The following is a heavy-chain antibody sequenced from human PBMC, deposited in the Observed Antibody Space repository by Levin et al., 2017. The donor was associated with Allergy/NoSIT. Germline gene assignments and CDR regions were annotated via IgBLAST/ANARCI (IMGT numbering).Heavy chain of an antibody. J-gene: IGHJ6*02. CDR3: ASVRRRFLEWLSNRKYYYGMDV. CDR2: IYSGGST. D-gene: IGHD3-3*01. V-gene: IGHV3-53*01. Sequence: GGSLRLSCAASGFTVSSNYMSWVRQAPGKGLEWVSVIYSGGSTYYADSVKGRFTISRDNSKNTLYLQMNSLRAEDTAVYYCASVRRRFLEWLSNRKYYYGMDVWGQGTTVTVSS. CDR1: GFTVSSNY.